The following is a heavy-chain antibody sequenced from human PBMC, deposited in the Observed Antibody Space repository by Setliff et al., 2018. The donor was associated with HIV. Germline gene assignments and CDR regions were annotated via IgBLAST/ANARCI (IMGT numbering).Heavy chain of an antibody. D-gene: IGHD2-15*01. J-gene: IGHJ6*03. V-gene: IGHV3-23*01. Sequence: PGGSLRLSCAASGFTFSNFAINWVRQAPGKGLEWVSTISGRGTNTYYADSVKGRLTISRDNSKNTLSLQLNSLTAEDSAVYYCAKAGGGILYFYYMDVWGKGTTVTVSS. CDR3: AKAGGGILYFYYMDV. CDR2: ISGRGTNT. CDR1: GFTFSNFA.